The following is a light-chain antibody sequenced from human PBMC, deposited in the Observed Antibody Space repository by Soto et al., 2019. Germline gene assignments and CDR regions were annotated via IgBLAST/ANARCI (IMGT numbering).Light chain of an antibody. Sequence: DIQMTQSPSSLSASVGDRVTITCRASQDISNYLNWYQQRPGKAPKLLIYDAFNLERGVPSRISGTRSGAHFTFANTRLEAEDVAIFYWEQSDWFPITFRQRPRTEI. J-gene: IGKJ5*01. CDR3: EQSDWFPIT. V-gene: IGKV1-33*01. CDR1: QDISNY. CDR2: DAF.